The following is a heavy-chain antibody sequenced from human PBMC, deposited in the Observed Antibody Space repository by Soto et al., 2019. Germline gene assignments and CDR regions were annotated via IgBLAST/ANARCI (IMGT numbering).Heavy chain of an antibody. J-gene: IGHJ4*02. CDR2: IIPVFGRS. D-gene: IGHD2-8*01. V-gene: IGHV1-69*01. Sequence: VQLVQSGAEVKKPGSSVKVSCKASGGTFNSYAFRWVRQAPGQGFEWMGGIIPVFGRSHYAQKFQGRVTITADESATTVFLELSSLRSEDTALYYCSRRMGYFDYWGQGTLVTVSP. CDR3: SRRMGYFDY. CDR1: GGTFNSYA.